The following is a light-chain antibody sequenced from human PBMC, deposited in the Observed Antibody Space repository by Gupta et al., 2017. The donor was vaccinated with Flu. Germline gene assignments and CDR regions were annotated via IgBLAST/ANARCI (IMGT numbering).Light chain of an antibody. V-gene: IGKV3-20*01. J-gene: IGKJ4*01. CDR1: QTISSDY. CDR3: QQYASSVLT. Sequence: ETVLTQSPGTLSSSPGERVTFSCRASQTISSDYLAWYQQKPGQAPRLLIYGASSRATGIPDRFSGSVSVTDFTLTINRLEPEDFAVYYCQQYASSVLTFGGGTKLEIK. CDR2: GAS.